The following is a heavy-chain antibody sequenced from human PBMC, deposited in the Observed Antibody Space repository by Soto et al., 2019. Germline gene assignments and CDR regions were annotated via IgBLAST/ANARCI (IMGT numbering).Heavy chain of an antibody. Sequence: QVQLQQWGAGLLKPSETLSLTCAVYGGSFSGYYWSWIRQPPGKGLEWIGEINHSGSTNYNPSLKSRVTISVDTSKNQFSLKLSSVTAADTAVYYCARLSLVAAAGNSYWGQGTLVTVSS. D-gene: IGHD6-13*01. CDR3: ARLSLVAAAGNSY. V-gene: IGHV4-34*01. CDR1: GGSFSGYY. CDR2: INHSGST. J-gene: IGHJ4*02.